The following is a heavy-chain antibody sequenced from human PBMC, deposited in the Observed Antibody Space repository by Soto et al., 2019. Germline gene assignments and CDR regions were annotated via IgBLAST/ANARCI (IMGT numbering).Heavy chain of an antibody. CDR1: GFTFSSYS. CDR2: ISSSSSTI. CDR3: ARENDVLRFLEWSGLHYGMDV. Sequence: GGSLRLSCAASGFTFSSYSMNWVRQAPGKGLEWVSYISSSSSTIYYADSVKGRFTISRDNAKNSLYLQMNSLRDEDTAVYYCARENDVLRFLEWSGLHYGMDVWGQGTTVTVSS. V-gene: IGHV3-48*02. D-gene: IGHD3-3*01. J-gene: IGHJ6*02.